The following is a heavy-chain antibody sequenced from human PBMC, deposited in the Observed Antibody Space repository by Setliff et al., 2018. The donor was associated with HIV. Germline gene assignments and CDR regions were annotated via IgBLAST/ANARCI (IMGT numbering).Heavy chain of an antibody. D-gene: IGHD1-1*01. Sequence: ASVKVSCKASGYAFTGYYVHWVRQAPGKGLEWMGRVDPEDGETILAGRFQGRVTMTADTSTDTAFMELSSLRSEDTATYYCTIATETPGMTTRENWFDPWGQGTLVTVSS. CDR3: TIATETPGMTTRENWFDP. J-gene: IGHJ5*02. V-gene: IGHV1-69-2*01. CDR1: GYAFTGYY. CDR2: VDPEDGET.